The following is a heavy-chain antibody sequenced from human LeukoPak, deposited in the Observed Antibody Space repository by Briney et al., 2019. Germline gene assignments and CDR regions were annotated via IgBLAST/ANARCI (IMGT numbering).Heavy chain of an antibody. J-gene: IGHJ4*02. CDR1: GFTFSGYG. Sequence: GRSLRLSCAASGFTFSGYGMHWVRKAPGKGLEWVAVISYDGSKKYYADSVKGRFTISRDNFKNTVYLQMNSLRAEDTAVYYCAKGADTYYDFWSGYYSDYWGQGTLVTVSS. CDR2: ISYDGSKK. V-gene: IGHV3-30*18. CDR3: AKGADTYYDFWSGYYSDY. D-gene: IGHD3-3*01.